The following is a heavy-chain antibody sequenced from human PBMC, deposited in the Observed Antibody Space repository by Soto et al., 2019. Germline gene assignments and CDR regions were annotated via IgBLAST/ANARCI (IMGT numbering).Heavy chain of an antibody. V-gene: IGHV3-64*01. CDR2: ISSNGGST. CDR3: ARSLIVATYAFDI. J-gene: IGHJ3*02. CDR1: GFTFSSYA. Sequence: GESLRLSCAASGFTFSSYAMHWVRQAPGKGLEYVSAISSNGGSTYYANSVKGRFTISRDNSKNTLYLQMGSLRAEDMAVYYCARSLIVATYAFDIWGQGTMVTVSS. D-gene: IGHD5-12*01.